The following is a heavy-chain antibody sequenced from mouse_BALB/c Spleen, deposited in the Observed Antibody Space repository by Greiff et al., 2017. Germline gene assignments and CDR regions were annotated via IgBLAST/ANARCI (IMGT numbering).Heavy chain of an antibody. D-gene: IGHD2-3*01. CDR1: GYSITSGYY. CDR3: ARIYDGYHYFDY. CDR2: ISYDGSN. J-gene: IGHJ2*01. V-gene: IGHV3-6*02. Sequence: ESGPGLVKPSQSLSLTCSVTGYSITSGYYWNWIRQFPGNKLEWMGYISYDGSNNYNPSLKNRISITRDTSKNQFFLKLNSVTTEDTATYYCARIYDGYHYFDYWGQGTTLTVSS.